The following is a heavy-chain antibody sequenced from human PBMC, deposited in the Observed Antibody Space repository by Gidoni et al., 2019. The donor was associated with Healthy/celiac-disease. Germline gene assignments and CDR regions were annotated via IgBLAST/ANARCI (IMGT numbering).Heavy chain of an antibody. Sequence: EVQLVESGGGLVKPGWSLRLSCAASGFPFSSYSMNWVRTAPGKGLEWVSSISSSSSYIYYADSVKGRFTISRDNAKNSLYLQMNSLRAEDTAVYYCARDFGGYCSGGSCYSNYYYYYGMDVWGQGTTVTVSS. D-gene: IGHD2-15*01. CDR2: ISSSSSYI. CDR1: GFPFSSYS. V-gene: IGHV3-21*01. CDR3: ARDFGGYCSGGSCYSNYYYYYGMDV. J-gene: IGHJ6*02.